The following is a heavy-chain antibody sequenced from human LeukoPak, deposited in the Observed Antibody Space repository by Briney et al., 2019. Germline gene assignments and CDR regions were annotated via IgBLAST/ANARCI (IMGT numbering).Heavy chain of an antibody. CDR1: GFTFSTYS. CDR3: VRPYDSSGYQWNDAFDI. V-gene: IGHV3-48*01. D-gene: IGHD3-22*01. CDR2: ISSSSSTI. Sequence: GGSLRLSCAASGFTFSTYSMNWVRQAPGKGLEWVSYISSSSSTIYYADSVKGRFTVSRDNAKNTLSLQMNSLRAEDTAVYYCVRPYDSSGYQWNDAFDIWGQGTMVTVS. J-gene: IGHJ3*02.